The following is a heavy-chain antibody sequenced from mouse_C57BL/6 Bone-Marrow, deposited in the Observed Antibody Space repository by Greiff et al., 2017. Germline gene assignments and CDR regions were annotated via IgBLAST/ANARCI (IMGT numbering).Heavy chain of an antibody. J-gene: IGHJ3*01. CDR3: TPHDGSSLFAY. V-gene: IGHV6-3*01. Sequence: EVQLVESGGGLVQPGGSMKLSCVASGFTFSNYWMNWVRQSPEKGLEWVAQIRLKSDNYATHYAESVKGRFTISREDSKSRVYLKMNNLRAEDTGSYYCTPHDGSSLFAYWGQGTLVTVSA. D-gene: IGHD1-1*01. CDR1: GFTFSNYW. CDR2: IRLKSDNYAT.